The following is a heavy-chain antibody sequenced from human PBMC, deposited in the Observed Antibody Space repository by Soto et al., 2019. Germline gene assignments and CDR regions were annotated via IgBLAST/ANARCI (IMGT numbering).Heavy chain of an antibody. Sequence: EVQLVESGGGLVQPGGSLRLSCAASGFTFSSYEMNWVRQAPGKGLEWVSYISSSGSTIYYADSVKGRFTISRDNAKNSLYLQMNSLRAEDTAVYYCAREGVGATIPIDAFDIWGQGTMVTVSS. J-gene: IGHJ3*02. V-gene: IGHV3-48*03. CDR3: AREGVGATIPIDAFDI. D-gene: IGHD1-26*01. CDR2: ISSSGSTI. CDR1: GFTFSSYE.